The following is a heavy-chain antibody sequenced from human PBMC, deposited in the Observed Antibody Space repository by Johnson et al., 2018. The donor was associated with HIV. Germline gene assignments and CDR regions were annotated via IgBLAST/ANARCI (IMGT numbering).Heavy chain of an antibody. J-gene: IGHJ3*01. Sequence: VQLVESGGGVARPGGSLRLSCAVSGFTVRNNYMSWVRQAPGKGLAWVSLIYSGGLTYYADSVMGRFTISRDNAKNTLYLQMNSLRDEDTAVYSCARGITPRGAFDFWGQGTLVTVSS. CDR2: IYSGGLT. CDR1: GFTVRNNY. V-gene: IGHV3-66*01. D-gene: IGHD3-10*01. CDR3: ARGITPRGAFDF.